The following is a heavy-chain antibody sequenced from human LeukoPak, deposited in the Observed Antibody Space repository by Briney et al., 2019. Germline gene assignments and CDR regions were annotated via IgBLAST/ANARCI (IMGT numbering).Heavy chain of an antibody. CDR3: ARSGAIFGVVVIRSYFDY. CDR1: GGSFSGYY. Sequence: SETLSLTCGVYGGSFSGYYWSWIRQPPGKGLEWIGEINHSGSTNYNPSLKSRVTLSVNTTKNRSALKLSSVTAADTGIYYCARSGAIFGVVVIRSYFDYWGQGILVTVSS. V-gene: IGHV4-34*01. CDR2: INHSGST. J-gene: IGHJ4*02. D-gene: IGHD3-3*01.